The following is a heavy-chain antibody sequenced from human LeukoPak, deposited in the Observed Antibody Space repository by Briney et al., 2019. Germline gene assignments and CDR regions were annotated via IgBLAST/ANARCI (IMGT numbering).Heavy chain of an antibody. CDR3: ARDCSSTSCSLAGFDP. D-gene: IGHD2-2*01. J-gene: IGHJ5*02. V-gene: IGHV1-18*01. CDR2: ISAYNGNT. CDR1: GYTFTSYG. Sequence: APVKVSCKASGYTFTSYGISWVRQAPGQGLEWMGWISAYNGNTNYAQKLQGRVTMTTDTSTSTAYMELRSLRSDDTAVYYCARDCSSTSCSLAGFDPWGQGTLVTVSS.